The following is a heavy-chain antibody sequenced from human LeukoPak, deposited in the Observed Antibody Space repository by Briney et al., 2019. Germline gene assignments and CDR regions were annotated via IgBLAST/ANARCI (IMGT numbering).Heavy chain of an antibody. CDR1: GVTFSSYA. J-gene: IGHJ6*04. D-gene: IGHD3-10*01. Sequence: SVKVSCKASGVTFSSYAISWVRQAPGQGLEWVGGIIPIFGTAYYAQKFQGRVTITADESTSTAYMELSSLRSEDTAVYYCARELGRVRGVNLGFSDYYYYGMDVWGKGTTVTVSS. CDR3: ARELGRVRGVNLGFSDYYYYGMDV. CDR2: IIPIFGTA. V-gene: IGHV1-69*01.